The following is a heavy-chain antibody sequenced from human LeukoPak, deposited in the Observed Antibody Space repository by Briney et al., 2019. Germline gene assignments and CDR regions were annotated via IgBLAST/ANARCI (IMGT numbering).Heavy chain of an antibody. CDR3: NRVVAAAMHLDWFDP. J-gene: IGHJ5*02. CDR1: GGSISSGDYY. CDR2: IYYSGST. D-gene: IGHD2-2*01. Sequence: SETLSLTCTVSGGSISSGDYYWSWIRQPPGKGLECIGYIYYSGSTYYNPSLKGRVTISVDTSKNQFSLKLSSVTAADTAVYYCNRVVAAAMHLDWFDPWGQGTLVTVSS. V-gene: IGHV4-30-4*01.